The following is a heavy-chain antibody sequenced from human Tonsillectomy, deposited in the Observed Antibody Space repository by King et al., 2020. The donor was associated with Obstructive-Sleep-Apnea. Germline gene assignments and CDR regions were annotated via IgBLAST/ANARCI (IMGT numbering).Heavy chain of an antibody. CDR2: IYYSGST. CDR1: GGSISSGGYY. J-gene: IGHJ5*02. D-gene: IGHD3-10*01. CDR3: ARGSRFYYGSGSSDWFDP. Sequence: VQLQESGPGLVKPSQTLSLTCTVSGGSISSGGYYWSWIRQHPGKGLEWIGYIYYSGSTYYNPSLKSRVTISVDTSKNQFSLKLSSVTAADTAVYYCARGSRFYYGSGSSDWFDPWGQGTLVTVSS. V-gene: IGHV4-31*03.